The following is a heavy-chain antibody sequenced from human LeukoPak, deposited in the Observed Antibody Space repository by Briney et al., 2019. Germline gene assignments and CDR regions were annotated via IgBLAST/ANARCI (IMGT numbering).Heavy chain of an antibody. CDR3: ARLKVYYYYYMDV. CDR1: GGSFSGYY. Sequence: KASETLSLTCAVYGGSFSGYYWSWIRQPPGKGLEWIGEINHSGSTNYNPSLKSRVTISVDTSKNQFSLKLSSVTAADTAVYYCARLKVYYYYYMDVWGKGTTVTISS. CDR2: INHSGST. V-gene: IGHV4-34*01. J-gene: IGHJ6*03.